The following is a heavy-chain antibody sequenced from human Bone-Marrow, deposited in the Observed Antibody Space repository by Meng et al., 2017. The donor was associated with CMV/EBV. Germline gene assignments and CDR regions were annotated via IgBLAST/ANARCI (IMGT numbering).Heavy chain of an antibody. Sequence: GGSLRLSCAASGFTFSDYYMSWIRQTPGKGLEWVAFIRHDGTNKYYGDSVKGRFTISRDNSKNTVYLQMNSLRPEETAIYYCAKDLLLFGGANAYFDYWGQGTLVTVSS. CDR3: AKDLLLFGGANAYFDY. D-gene: IGHD3-16*01. V-gene: IGHV3-30*02. CDR2: IRHDGTNK. J-gene: IGHJ4*02. CDR1: GFTFSDYY.